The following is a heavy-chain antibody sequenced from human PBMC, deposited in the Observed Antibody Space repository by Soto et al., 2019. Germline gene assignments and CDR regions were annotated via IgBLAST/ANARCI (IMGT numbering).Heavy chain of an antibody. CDR3: AKEMVLGARESHQAMDV. Sequence: QVQLVASGGGVVQPGRSLTLSCAASGFTFSNYAMHWVRQAPGNGLEWVAVISYDGRNQYYTDSVECRFTISRDNSKSALYLQLSRLKPADTAVYYWAKEMVLGARESHQAMDVWCQGPTGT. D-gene: IGHD3-10*01. CDR2: ISYDGRNQ. V-gene: IGHV3-30*14. CDR1: GFTFSNYA. J-gene: IGHJ6*02.